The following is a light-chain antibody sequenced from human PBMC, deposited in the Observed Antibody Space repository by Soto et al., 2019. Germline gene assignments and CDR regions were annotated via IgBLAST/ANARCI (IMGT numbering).Light chain of an antibody. CDR3: QQYNRYSYT. J-gene: IGKJ2*01. CDR2: KAS. Sequence: DIQMTRSPSTLSASVGDRDTITCRASQSISSWLAWYQQKPGKAPKLLIYKASSLESGVPSRFSGSGSGTEFTLTISSLQPDDFATYYCQQYNRYSYTFGKGTKVDIK. V-gene: IGKV1-5*03. CDR1: QSISSW.